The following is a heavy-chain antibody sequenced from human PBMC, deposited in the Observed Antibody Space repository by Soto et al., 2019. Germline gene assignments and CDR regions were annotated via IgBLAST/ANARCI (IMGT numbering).Heavy chain of an antibody. CDR3: ASEKGHDFWSGYSRYYYGMDV. D-gene: IGHD3-3*01. V-gene: IGHV1-69*13. J-gene: IGHJ6*02. CDR2: IIPIFGTA. CDR1: GGTFSSYA. Sequence: SVKVSCKASGGTFSSYAISWVRQAPGQGLEWMGGIIPIFGTANYAKKFQGRVTITADESTSTAYMELSSLRSEDTAVYYCASEKGHDFWSGYSRYYYGMDVWGQGTTVTVSS.